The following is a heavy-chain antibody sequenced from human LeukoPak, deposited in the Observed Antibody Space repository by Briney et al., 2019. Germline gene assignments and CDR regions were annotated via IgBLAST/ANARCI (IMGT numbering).Heavy chain of an antibody. CDR3: ARDLGYYDSSGYYYGSSYYYYYYGMDV. D-gene: IGHD3-22*01. CDR1: GFTFSSYE. V-gene: IGHV3-48*03. CDR2: ISSSGSTI. J-gene: IGHJ6*02. Sequence: QPGGSLRLSCAASGFTFSSYEMNWVRQAPGKGLERVSYISSSGSTIYYADSVKGRFTISRDNAKNSLYLQMNSLRAEDAAVYYCARDLGYYDSSGYYYGSSYYYYYYGMDVWGQGTTVTVSS.